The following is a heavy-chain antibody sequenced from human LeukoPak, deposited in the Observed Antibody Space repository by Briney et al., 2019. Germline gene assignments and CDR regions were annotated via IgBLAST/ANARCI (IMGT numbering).Heavy chain of an antibody. V-gene: IGHV4-59*01. CDR2: IYYSGGT. Sequence: SETLSLTCTVSGGSISSYYWSWIRQPPGKGLEWIGYIYYSGGTNYNPSLKSRVTISVDTSKNQFSLKLSSVTAADTAVYYCARVRPSNNYGMDVWGQGTTVTVSS. CDR3: ARVRPSNNYGMDV. J-gene: IGHJ6*02. CDR1: GGSISSYY.